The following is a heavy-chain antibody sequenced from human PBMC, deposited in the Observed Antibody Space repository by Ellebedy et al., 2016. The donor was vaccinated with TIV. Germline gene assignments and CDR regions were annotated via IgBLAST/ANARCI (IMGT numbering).Heavy chain of an antibody. D-gene: IGHD3-10*01. Sequence: AASVKVSCKVSGYTFINLSMHWVRQPPGHGLEWLGGFDPEDGATIYAQKFQGRVTMTEDPSTDTAYMELSSLRSEDTDVYYCARRALLWFGEARGRYYNCIDVWGQGTTVTVS. CDR1: GYTFINLS. V-gene: IGHV1-24*01. CDR3: ARRALLWFGEARGRYYNCIDV. CDR2: FDPEDGAT. J-gene: IGHJ6*02.